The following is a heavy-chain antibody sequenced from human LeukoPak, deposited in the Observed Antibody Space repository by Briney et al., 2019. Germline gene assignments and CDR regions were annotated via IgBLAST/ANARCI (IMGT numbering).Heavy chain of an antibody. Sequence: GGSLRLSCAASGFTFNSYAMYWVRQAPGKGLEWVSGISGSGGSTYYADSVKGRFTISRDNSKNTLYLQMNSLRAEDTAVYYCAKGALWDTFDYWGQGTLVTVSS. D-gene: IGHD3-10*01. V-gene: IGHV3-23*01. CDR3: AKGALWDTFDY. CDR2: ISGSGGST. CDR1: GFTFNSYA. J-gene: IGHJ4*02.